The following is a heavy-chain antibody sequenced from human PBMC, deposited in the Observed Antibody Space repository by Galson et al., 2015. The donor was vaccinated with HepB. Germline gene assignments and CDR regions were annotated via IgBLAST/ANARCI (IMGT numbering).Heavy chain of an antibody. CDR3: ARGQGSYDSTDYAFVI. Sequence: SLRLSCAASGFSVSTSYMSWVRQAPGKGLEWVSVIYSGGGTYYADSVQGRFTIARDNSKNTVYLQMNSLRVEDTAVYYGARGQGSYDSTDYAFVIWGQGKMVTVSS. V-gene: IGHV3-53*01. CDR2: IYSGGGT. CDR1: GFSVSTSY. J-gene: IGHJ3*02. D-gene: IGHD3-22*01.